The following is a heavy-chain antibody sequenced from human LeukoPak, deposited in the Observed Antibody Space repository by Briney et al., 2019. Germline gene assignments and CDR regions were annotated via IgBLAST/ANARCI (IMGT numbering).Heavy chain of an antibody. Sequence: GESLEISCKGSGYKFSSYWIGWVRQMSGKGLEWMGVINPDDSDIRYSPSFEGQVTISADKSTSTAYLQWNSLEASDTAMYYCARVVVPAAISYWGQGTPVTVFS. D-gene: IGHD2-2*01. CDR2: INPDDSDI. CDR1: GYKFSSYW. J-gene: IGHJ4*02. V-gene: IGHV5-51*01. CDR3: ARVVVPAAISY.